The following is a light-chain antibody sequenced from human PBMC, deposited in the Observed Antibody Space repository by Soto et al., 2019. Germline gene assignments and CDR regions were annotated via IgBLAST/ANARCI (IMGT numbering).Light chain of an antibody. J-gene: IGLJ1*01. CDR3: QSYDSSLSGYV. V-gene: IGLV1-40*01. CDR2: VNN. CDR1: SSNIGAGYD. Sequence: QSVLTQPPSVSGAPGQRVTISCTGSSSNIGAGYDIHWYQQLPGTAPKLLIYVNNNRPSGVPDRFSGSKSGTSASLAITGLQAEDEADYYCQSYDSSLSGYVFGTGTKGTVL.